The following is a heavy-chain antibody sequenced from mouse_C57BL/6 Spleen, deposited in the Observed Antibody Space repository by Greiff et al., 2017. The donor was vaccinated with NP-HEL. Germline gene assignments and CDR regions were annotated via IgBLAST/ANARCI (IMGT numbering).Heavy chain of an antibody. D-gene: IGHD2-2*01. J-gene: IGHJ2*01. CDR2: IDPSDSET. CDR1: GYTFTSYW. CDR3: ARGSYYGYLYYFDY. V-gene: IGHV1-52*01. Sequence: QVQLQQPGAELVRPGSSVKLSCKASGYTFTSYWMHWVKQRPIQGLEWIGNIDPSDSETHYNQKFKDKATLTVDKSSSTAYMQLSSLTSEDSAVYYCARGSYYGYLYYFDYWGQGTTLTVSS.